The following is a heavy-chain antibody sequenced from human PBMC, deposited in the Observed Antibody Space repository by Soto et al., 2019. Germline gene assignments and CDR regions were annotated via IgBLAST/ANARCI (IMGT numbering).Heavy chain of an antibody. V-gene: IGHV1-3*01. CDR3: ATAIRFVEWLLWSSDYFDI. CDR2: INAGNGNT. J-gene: IGHJ3*02. Sequence: ASVKVSCKASGYTFTSYAMHWVRQAPGQRLEWMGWINAGNGNTKYSQKFQGRVTITRDTSASTAYMELSSLRSEDTAVYYCATAIRFVEWLLWSSDYFDIWGQGTMVTVSS. CDR1: GYTFTSYA. D-gene: IGHD3-3*01.